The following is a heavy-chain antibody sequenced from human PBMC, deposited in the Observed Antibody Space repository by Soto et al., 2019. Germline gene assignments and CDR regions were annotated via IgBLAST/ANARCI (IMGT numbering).Heavy chain of an antibody. V-gene: IGHV1-46*01. D-gene: IGHD3-10*01. Sequence: GASVKVSCKASGYTFTSYYMHWVRQAPGQGLEWMGIINPSGGSTSYAQKFQGRVTMTRDTSTSTVYMELSSLRSEDTAVYYCARGLWFGELKEEAQFDPWGQGTLVTVSS. CDR1: GYTFTSYY. CDR3: ARGLWFGELKEEAQFDP. J-gene: IGHJ5*02. CDR2: INPSGGST.